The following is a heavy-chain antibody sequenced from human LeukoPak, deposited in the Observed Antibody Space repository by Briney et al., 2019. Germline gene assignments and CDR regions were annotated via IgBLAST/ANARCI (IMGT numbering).Heavy chain of an antibody. CDR1: GGSISYYY. CDR2: IYYSGST. Sequence: SETLSLTCTVSGGSISYYYWSWIRQPPGKGLEWIGYIYYSGSTNYSPSLRSRVTISVDTSKNQFSLRLNSVTAADTAVYYCARSRAFNSGAFDPWGQGSLSPSPQ. D-gene: IGHD1-26*01. J-gene: IGHJ5*02. V-gene: IGHV4-59*01. CDR3: ARSRAFNSGAFDP.